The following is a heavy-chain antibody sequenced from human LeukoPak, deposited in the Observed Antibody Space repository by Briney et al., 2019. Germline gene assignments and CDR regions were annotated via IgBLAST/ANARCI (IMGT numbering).Heavy chain of an antibody. CDR1: GFTFSNHQ. J-gene: IGHJ4*02. Sequence: GGSLRLSCAGSGFTFSNHQMNWVRRAPGKGLEWVAKIKQDGGEKHYVDPVKGRFTISRDNAKNSLYLQMNSLRVEDTAMYYCARWNYDSGSWVLDYWGQGTLVTVSS. V-gene: IGHV3-7*05. CDR3: ARWNYDSGSWVLDY. D-gene: IGHD3-10*01. CDR2: IKQDGGEK.